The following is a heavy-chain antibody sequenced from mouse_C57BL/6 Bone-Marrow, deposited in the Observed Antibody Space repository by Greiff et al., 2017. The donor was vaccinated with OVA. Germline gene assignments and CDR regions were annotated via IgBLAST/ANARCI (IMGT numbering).Heavy chain of an antibody. Sequence: EVKLMESGGGLVKPGGSLKLSCAASGFTFSDYGMHWVRQAPEKGLEWVAYISSGSSTIYYADTVKGRFTISRDNAKNTLFLQMTSLRSEDTAMYYCAKTGTLYFDVWGTGTTVTVSS. D-gene: IGHD4-1*01. J-gene: IGHJ1*03. CDR2: ISSGSSTI. CDR3: AKTGTLYFDV. V-gene: IGHV5-17*01. CDR1: GFTFSDYG.